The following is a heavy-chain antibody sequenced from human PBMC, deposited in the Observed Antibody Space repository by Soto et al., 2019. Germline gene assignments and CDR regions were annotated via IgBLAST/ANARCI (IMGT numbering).Heavy chain of an antibody. D-gene: IGHD6-19*01. Sequence: EVQLVDSGGALVQPGGSLRLSCAASGFTFSSYTMTWVRQAPGKGLEWVSSITSSGVSMYYADSVQGRFTVSRDNATSSLYLQMNSLTAEDTAVYYCTKGWLDYWGQGSLVTVSS. J-gene: IGHJ4*02. CDR2: ITSSGVSM. CDR1: GFTFSSYT. V-gene: IGHV3-48*01. CDR3: TKGWLDY.